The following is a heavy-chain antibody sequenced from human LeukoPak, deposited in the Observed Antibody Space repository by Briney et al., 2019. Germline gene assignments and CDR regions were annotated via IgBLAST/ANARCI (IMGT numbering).Heavy chain of an antibody. V-gene: IGHV1-18*01. CDR2: ISAYNGNT. Sequence: ASVKVSCKASGGTFSSYAISWVRQAPGQGLEWMGWISAYNGNTNYAQKLQGRVTITADKSTSTAYMELSSLRSEDTAVYYCARDSSAAGKFSELDYWGQGTLVTVSS. D-gene: IGHD6-13*01. J-gene: IGHJ4*02. CDR3: ARDSSAAGKFSELDY. CDR1: GGTFSSYA.